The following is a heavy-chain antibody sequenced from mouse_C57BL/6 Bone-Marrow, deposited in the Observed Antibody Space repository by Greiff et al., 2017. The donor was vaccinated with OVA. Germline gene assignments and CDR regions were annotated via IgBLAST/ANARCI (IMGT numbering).Heavy chain of an antibody. Sequence: EVKLMESGGGLVKPGGSLKLSCAASGFTFSDYGMHWVRQAPEKGLEWVAYISSGSSTIYYADTVKGRFTISRDNAKNTLFLQMTSLRSEDTAMYYCARRYDGYHEGFAYWGQGTLVTVSA. J-gene: IGHJ3*01. CDR3: ARRYDGYHEGFAY. D-gene: IGHD2-3*01. CDR1: GFTFSDYG. CDR2: ISSGSSTI. V-gene: IGHV5-17*01.